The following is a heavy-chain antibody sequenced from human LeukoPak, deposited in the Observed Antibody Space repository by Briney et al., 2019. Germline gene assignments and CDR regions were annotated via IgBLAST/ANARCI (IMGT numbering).Heavy chain of an antibody. V-gene: IGHV1-24*01. J-gene: IGHJ5*02. Sequence: ASVKVSCKVSGYTLTELSMHWVRQAPGKGLEWMGGLDPEDGETIYAQKFQGRVTMTEDTSTDTAYMELSSLRSEDTAVYYCATYSTMVRGVPNWFDPWGQGTLVTVSS. CDR2: LDPEDGET. CDR3: ATYSTMVRGVPNWFDP. CDR1: GYTLTELS. D-gene: IGHD3-10*01.